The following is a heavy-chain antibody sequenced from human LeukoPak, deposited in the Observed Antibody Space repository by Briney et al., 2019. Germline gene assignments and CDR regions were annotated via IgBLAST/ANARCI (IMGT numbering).Heavy chain of an antibody. CDR1: GYTFTGYY. Sequence: PLASVKVSCKASGYTFTGYYMHWVRQAPGQGLEWMGWVNPNSGDTNYAQKFQGRVTMTSDTSISTAYMDLNRLRSNDTAVYYCARGTSETYYSHLGYWGQGTLVTVSS. D-gene: IGHD1-26*01. J-gene: IGHJ4*02. CDR3: ARGTSETYYSHLGY. CDR2: VNPNSGDT. V-gene: IGHV1-2*02.